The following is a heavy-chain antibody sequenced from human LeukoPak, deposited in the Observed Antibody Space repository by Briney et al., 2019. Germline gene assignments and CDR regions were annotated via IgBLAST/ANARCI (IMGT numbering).Heavy chain of an antibody. J-gene: IGHJ4*02. CDR1: GFTFSSYA. CDR3: AKALGDSGSYYNSPQFGY. D-gene: IGHD3-10*01. V-gene: IGHV3-23*01. CDR2: ISGSGGST. Sequence: GGSLRLSCAASGFTFSSYAMSWVRQAPGKGLEWVSAISGSGGSTYYADSVKGRFTISRDNSKNTLYLQMNSLRAEDTAVYYCAKALGDSGSYYNSPQFGYWGQGTLVTVSS.